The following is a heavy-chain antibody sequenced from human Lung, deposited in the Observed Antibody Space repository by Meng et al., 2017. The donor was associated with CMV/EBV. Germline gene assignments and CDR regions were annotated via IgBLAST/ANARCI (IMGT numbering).Heavy chain of an antibody. V-gene: IGHV3-30*09. CDR1: GVTCSGYA. CDR3: ARDAGGGDCFDY. CDR2: ISYDGSNK. D-gene: IGHD2-21*01. J-gene: IGHJ4*02. Sequence: QVQLVESGGGVVQPGWSLRLSCAASGVTCSGYAVRWVRHAPGKGLEWVAVISYDGSNKYYADSVKGRFAISRDNSKNTLYLQMNSLRAEDTAVYYCARDAGGGDCFDYWGQGTLVTVSS.